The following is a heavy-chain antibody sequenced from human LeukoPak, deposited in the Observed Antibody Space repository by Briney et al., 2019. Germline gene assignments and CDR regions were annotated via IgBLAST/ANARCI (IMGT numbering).Heavy chain of an antibody. CDR2: ISWNSDDI. CDR3: ARDINYDSFTYSYGMDV. CDR1: GFTFDDYA. Sequence: GGSLRLSCAASGFTFDDYAMHWVRQAPGKGLEWVSGISWNSDDIDYADSVKGRFTISRGNAKNSLYLQMNSLRAEDTALYYCARDINYDSFTYSYGMDVWGQGTTVTVSS. V-gene: IGHV3-9*01. J-gene: IGHJ6*02. D-gene: IGHD3-22*01.